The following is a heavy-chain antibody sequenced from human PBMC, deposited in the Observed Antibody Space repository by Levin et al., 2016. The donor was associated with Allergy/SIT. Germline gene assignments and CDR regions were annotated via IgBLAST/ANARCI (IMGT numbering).Heavy chain of an antibody. V-gene: IGHV1-18*01. D-gene: IGHD3-3*01. J-gene: IGHJ4*02. CDR2: ISAYNGNT. Sequence: WVRQAPGQGLEWMGWISAYNGNTNYAQKLQGRVTMTTDTSTSTAYMELRSLRSDDTAVYYCARDVYYDFWSGYLEYYFDYWGQGTLVTVSS. CDR3: ARDVYYDFWSGYLEYYFDY.